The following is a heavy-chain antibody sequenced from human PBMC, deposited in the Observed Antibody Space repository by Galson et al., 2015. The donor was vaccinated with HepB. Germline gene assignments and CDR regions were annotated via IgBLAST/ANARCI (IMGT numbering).Heavy chain of an antibody. V-gene: IGHV3-49*04. CDR3: SRFYGEGCGSSTCYGAFRM. J-gene: IGHJ3*02. D-gene: IGHD2-2*01. Sequence: SLRLSCAPSGFKFGDYAISWVRQAPGKGLEWVGFIGSQAYGGTAEYAASVKGRFSISRDDSKSIASLQMNSLKTEDTAVYYCSRFYGEGCGSSTCYGAFRMWGQGTKVIVSS. CDR1: GFKFGDYA. CDR2: IGSQAYGGTA.